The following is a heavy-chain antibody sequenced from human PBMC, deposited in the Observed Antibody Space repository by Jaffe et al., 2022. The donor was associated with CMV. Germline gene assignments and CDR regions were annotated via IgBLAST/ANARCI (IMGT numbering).Heavy chain of an antibody. CDR2: INHSGST. CDR3: ARTVGGYCSGGSCYPLYYYYYMDV. CDR1: GGSFSGYY. J-gene: IGHJ6*03. D-gene: IGHD2-15*01. V-gene: IGHV4-34*01. Sequence: QVQLQQWGAGLLKPSETLSLTCAVYGGSFSGYYWSWIRQPPGKGLEWIGEINHSGSTNYNPSLKSRVTISVDTSKNQFSLKLSSVTAADTAVYYCARTVGGYCSGGSCYPLYYYYYMDVWGKGTTVTVSS.